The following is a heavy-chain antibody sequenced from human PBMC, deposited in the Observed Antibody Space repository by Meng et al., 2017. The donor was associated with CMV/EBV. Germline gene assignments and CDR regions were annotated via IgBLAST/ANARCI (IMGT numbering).Heavy chain of an antibody. D-gene: IGHD1-26*01. Sequence: QVELGQVGAGGKKPGASVNVSLKASVSTFTSNYMRWGREAPGQGIEWMGIINTSGGRTSYAQKFQGRVTMTRDTSTSTVYMELSSLRSEDTAVYYCARESGSVGDYWGQGTLVTVSS. CDR2: INTSGGRT. CDR3: ARESGSVGDY. J-gene: IGHJ4*02. V-gene: IGHV1-46*01. CDR1: VSTFTSNY.